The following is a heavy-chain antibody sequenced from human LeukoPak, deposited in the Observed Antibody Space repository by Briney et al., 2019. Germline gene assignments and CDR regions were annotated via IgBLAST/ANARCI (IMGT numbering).Heavy chain of an antibody. D-gene: IGHD2-15*01. CDR2: TYYRYKWYN. Sequence: SLTLSLTCAISGDSVSSNSAVWNWIRQSPSRGLEWLGRTYYRYKWYNDYAVSVKSRITIKPDTSKNQFSLQLNSATPEDTAVYYCARLGLGGAFDIWGQGTMVTVSS. V-gene: IGHV6-1*01. CDR1: GDSVSSNSAV. J-gene: IGHJ3*02. CDR3: ARLGLGGAFDI.